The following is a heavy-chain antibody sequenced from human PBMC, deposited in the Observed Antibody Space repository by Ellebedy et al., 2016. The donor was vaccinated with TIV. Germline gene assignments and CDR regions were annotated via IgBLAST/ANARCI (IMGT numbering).Heavy chain of an antibody. CDR2: ISWNSGSI. Sequence: GGSLRLSCAASGFTFPDYAMHWVRQAPGKGLEWVPGISWNSGSIGYADSVKGRFTISRDNAKNSLYLQMNSLRAEDMALYYCAKARHLYYYDSSGYYHSWYFDLWGRGTLVTVSS. CDR3: AKARHLYYYDSSGYYHSWYFDL. CDR1: GFTFPDYA. J-gene: IGHJ2*01. V-gene: IGHV3-9*03. D-gene: IGHD3-22*01.